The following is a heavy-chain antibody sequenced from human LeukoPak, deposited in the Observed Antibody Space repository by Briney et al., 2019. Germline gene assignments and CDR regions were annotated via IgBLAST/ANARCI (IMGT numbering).Heavy chain of an antibody. CDR3: ARDYYDSSGYYLDY. V-gene: IGHV4-4*07. Sequence: PSETLSLTCTVSGGSISSYYWSWIRQPAGKGLEWIGRIYTSGSTNYNPSLKSRVTMSVDTSENQFSLKLSSVTAADTAVYYCARDYYDSSGYYLDYWGQGTLVTVSS. D-gene: IGHD3-22*01. J-gene: IGHJ4*02. CDR2: IYTSGST. CDR1: GGSISSYY.